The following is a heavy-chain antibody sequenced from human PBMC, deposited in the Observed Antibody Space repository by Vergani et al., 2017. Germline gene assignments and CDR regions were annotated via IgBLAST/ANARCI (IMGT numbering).Heavy chain of an antibody. D-gene: IGHD2-21*02. V-gene: IGHV4-4*03. Sequence: QVQLQESGPGLVKPPGTLSLTCAVSGDSISSNNCWTWVRQPPGKGLEWIGEICHTEDTKYSPSLKSRVTISVDTSKNQFSLKLSSVTAADTAVYYCARHLAYCGGDCYPYYYGMDVWGQXP. CDR2: ICHTEDT. J-gene: IGHJ6*02. CDR1: GDSISSNNC. CDR3: ARHLAYCGGDCYPYYYGMDV.